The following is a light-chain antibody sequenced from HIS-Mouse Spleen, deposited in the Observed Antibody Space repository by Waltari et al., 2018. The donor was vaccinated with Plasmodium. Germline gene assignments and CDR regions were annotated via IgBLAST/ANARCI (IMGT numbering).Light chain of an antibody. Sequence: QSALTQPASVSGSPGQSIPISCTGTSSDVGGYNYGSWYQQHPGKAPKLMIYEVSNRPSGVSNRFSGSKSGNTASLTISGLQAEDEADYYCSSYTSSSTWVFGGGTKLTVL. CDR3: SSYTSSSTWV. V-gene: IGLV2-14*01. CDR1: SSDVGGYNY. CDR2: EVS. J-gene: IGLJ3*02.